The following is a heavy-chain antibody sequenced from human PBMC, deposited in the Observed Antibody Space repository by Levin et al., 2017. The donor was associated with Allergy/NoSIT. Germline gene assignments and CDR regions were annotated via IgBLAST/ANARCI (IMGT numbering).Heavy chain of an antibody. CDR2: ISGSGGAGNT. D-gene: IGHD2-15*01. CDR1: GFTFSDYA. V-gene: IGHV3-23*01. Sequence: PGGSLRLSCSASGFTFSDYAMSWVRQAPGKGLEWVSAISGSGGAGNTYYADSVKCRFTISRDNSKNTVYLQMHSLRAADTAFFYSATDGGYCSGGNGGVGYYFDSGGLGTLVTVSS. J-gene: IGHJ4*02. CDR3: ATDGGYCSGGNGGVGYYFDS.